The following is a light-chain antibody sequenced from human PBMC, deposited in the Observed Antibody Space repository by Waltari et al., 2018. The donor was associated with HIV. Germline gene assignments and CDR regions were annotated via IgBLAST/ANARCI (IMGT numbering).Light chain of an antibody. V-gene: IGLV1-47*01. J-gene: IGLJ3*02. CDR3: STWDKTQSAQV. CDR2: SNH. CDR1: DSNIGTSS. Sequence: QPVLTQLPSVSGTPGQPVTISCSGSDSNIGTSSVYWYQVLPGPTPRLLIFSNHERPSGVPGRFSGSKSGASASLTIFGLRSEDEADYYCSTWDKTQSAQVFGGGTKLTVL.